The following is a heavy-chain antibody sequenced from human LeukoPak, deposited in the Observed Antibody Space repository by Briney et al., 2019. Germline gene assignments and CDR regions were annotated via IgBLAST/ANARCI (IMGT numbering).Heavy chain of an antibody. CDR3: ARDRPFFGY. CDR1: GFTFSSYA. V-gene: IGHV3-23*01. J-gene: IGHJ4*02. Sequence: GGSLRLYCAASGFTFSSYAMSWVRQAPGKGLEWVSDISGSGGSTYYADSVKGRFTISRDNSKDTLYLQMNSLRAEDTAVYYCARDRPFFGYWGQGALVTVSS. CDR2: ISGSGGST.